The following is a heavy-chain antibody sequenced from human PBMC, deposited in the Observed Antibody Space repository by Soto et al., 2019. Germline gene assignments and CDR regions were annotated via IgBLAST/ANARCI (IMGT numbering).Heavy chain of an antibody. CDR2: IIPIFGTA. V-gene: IGHV1-69*01. CDR3: ARGTGWYDYYYYGMDV. CDR1: GGTFSSYA. Sequence: QVQLVQSGAEVKKPGSSVKVSCKASGGTFSSYAISWVRQAPGQGLEWMGGIIPIFGTANYAQKFQGRVTITADESTSTAYTELSSLRSEDTAVYYCARGTGWYDYYYYGMDVWGQGTTVTVSS. D-gene: IGHD6-19*01. J-gene: IGHJ6*02.